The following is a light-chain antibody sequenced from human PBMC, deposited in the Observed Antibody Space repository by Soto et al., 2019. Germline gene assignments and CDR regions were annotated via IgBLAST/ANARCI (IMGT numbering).Light chain of an antibody. V-gene: IGKV3-20*01. CDR2: ATS. CDR1: QSVSSNY. Sequence: EIVLTQSPGTLSLSPGDRVTLSCRASQSVSSNYLAWYQQKPGQAPRLLIYATSARATGIPDGFSGSGSGKDFTLTISRLEPEDFEIYYCQQYGDYNSPRYSFGQGTRLEI. CDR3: QQYGDYNSPRYS. J-gene: IGKJ2*03.